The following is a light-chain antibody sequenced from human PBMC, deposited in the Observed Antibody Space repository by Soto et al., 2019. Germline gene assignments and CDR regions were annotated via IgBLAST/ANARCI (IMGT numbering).Light chain of an antibody. J-gene: IGKJ1*01. CDR1: QSVNNW. CDR3: QQYNSYSWT. Sequence: DIQMTQSPSTLSASVGDRVTITCRASQSVNNWLAWYQQKPGKAPKLLIYKASTLQTGVPSRFSSSGSGTDFTLTISSLPPDDAATYYCQQYNSYSWTFGQGTKVEI. CDR2: KAS. V-gene: IGKV1-5*03.